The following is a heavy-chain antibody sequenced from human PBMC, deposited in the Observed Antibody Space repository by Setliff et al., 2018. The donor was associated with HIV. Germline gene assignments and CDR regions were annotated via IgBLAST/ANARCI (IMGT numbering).Heavy chain of an antibody. CDR3: ARLPDINSWPFDY. V-gene: IGHV4-61*01. D-gene: IGHD6-13*01. CDR2: IHHSGGT. Sequence: NPSETLSLTCTVSGGSISSGSYYWTWIRQPPGKGLEWIGYIHHSGGTQYNPSLMSRLTMSVDSSKNQFSLSLSSVTAADTAVYYCARLPDINSWPFDYWARGTLVTVSS. CDR1: GGSISSGSYY. J-gene: IGHJ4*02.